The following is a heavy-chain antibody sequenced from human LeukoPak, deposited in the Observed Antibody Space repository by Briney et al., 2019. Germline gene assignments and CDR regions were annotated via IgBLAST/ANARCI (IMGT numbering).Heavy chain of an antibody. V-gene: IGHV1-2*02. J-gene: IGHJ6*04. CDR1: GYTFTGYY. Sequence: ASVKVSCKASGYTFTGYYMHWVRQAPGQGLEWMGWTNPNSGGTNYAQKFQGRVTMTRDTSISTAYMELSRLRSDDTAVYYCARSGYGDYAMDVWGKGTTVTISS. CDR3: ARSGYGDYAMDV. D-gene: IGHD4-17*01. CDR2: TNPNSGGT.